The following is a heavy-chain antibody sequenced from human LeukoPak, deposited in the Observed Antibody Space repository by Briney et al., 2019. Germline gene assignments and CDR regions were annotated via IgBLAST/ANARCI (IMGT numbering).Heavy chain of an antibody. V-gene: IGHV1-69*13. CDR2: IIPIFGTA. J-gene: IGHJ6*02. D-gene: IGHD5-18*01. Sequence: SVKVSCKASGGTFSSYAISWVRQAPGQGLEWMGGIIPIFGTANYAQKFQGRVTITADESTSTAYMELSSLRSEDTAVYYCARDVVDTAMVLDYYYGMDVWGQGTTVTVSS. CDR1: GGTFSSYA. CDR3: ARDVVDTAMVLDYYYGMDV.